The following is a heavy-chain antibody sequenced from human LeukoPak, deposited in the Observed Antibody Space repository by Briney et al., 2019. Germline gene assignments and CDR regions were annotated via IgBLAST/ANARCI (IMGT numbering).Heavy chain of an antibody. V-gene: IGHV3-7*01. Sequence: GGSLRLSCAASGFTFSSYWMSWVRQAPGKGLEWVANIKQDGSEKYYVDSVKGRFTISRDNAKNSLYLQMNSLRAGDTAVYYCARGPSSILTGYYRADYYYYYYMDVWGKGTTVTISS. J-gene: IGHJ6*03. CDR1: GFTFSSYW. CDR2: IKQDGSEK. CDR3: ARGPSSILTGYYRADYYYYYYMDV. D-gene: IGHD3-9*01.